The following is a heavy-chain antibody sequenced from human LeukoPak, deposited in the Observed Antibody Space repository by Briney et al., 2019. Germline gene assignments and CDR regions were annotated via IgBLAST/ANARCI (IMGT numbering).Heavy chain of an antibody. D-gene: IGHD1-14*01. V-gene: IGHV4-39*07. Sequence: SETLSLTCTVFGGSISSRIYYWGWIRQPPGKGLEWIGSIYYSGSTYYNPSLKSRVTISVDTSKNQFSLKLRSVTAADTAVYYCARDNPPAGGWFDPWGQGTLVTVSS. CDR3: ARDNPPAGGWFDP. J-gene: IGHJ5*02. CDR2: IYYSGST. CDR1: GGSISSRIYY.